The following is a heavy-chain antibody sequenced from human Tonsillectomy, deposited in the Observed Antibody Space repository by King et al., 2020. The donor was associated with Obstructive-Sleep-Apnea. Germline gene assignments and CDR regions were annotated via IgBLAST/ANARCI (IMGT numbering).Heavy chain of an antibody. V-gene: IGHV3-13*04. J-gene: IGHJ4*02. CDR2: IGPAGDT. CDR3: ARAVTAMGLPD. D-gene: IGHD5-18*01. Sequence: VQLVESGGGLVQPGGSLRLSCAASGFTFSSYDLHWFRQAPGKGLEWVSAIGPAGDTYYPGSVKGRLTISREIAKNSLYLQMNSLRAGDTAVYYCARAVTAMGLPDWGQGTLVTVSS. CDR1: GFTFSSYD.